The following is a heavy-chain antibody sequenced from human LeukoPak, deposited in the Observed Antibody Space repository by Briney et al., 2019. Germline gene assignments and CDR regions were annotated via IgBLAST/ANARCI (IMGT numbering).Heavy chain of an antibody. V-gene: IGHV5-51*01. D-gene: IGHD6-19*01. J-gene: IGHJ6*02. CDR2: IYPGDSDT. Sequence: GESLKISCKGSGYSFSSYWIGWVRQMPGKGLEWMGIIYPGDSDTRYSPSFQGQVTISVDKSISTAYLQWSSLKASDTAMYYCASSMAVSGTYYGMGVWGQGTTVTVSS. CDR3: ASSMAVSGTYYGMGV. CDR1: GYSFSSYW.